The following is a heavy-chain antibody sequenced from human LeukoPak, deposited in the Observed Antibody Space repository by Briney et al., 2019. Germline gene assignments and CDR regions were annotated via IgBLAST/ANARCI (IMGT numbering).Heavy chain of an antibody. J-gene: IGHJ4*02. CDR1: GFTFDDYA. CDR2: ISWNSDNI. Sequence: PGGSLRLSCAASGFTFDDYAMHWVRQAPGKGLEWVSGISWNSDNIGYADSVKGRFTISRDNAKNSLYLQMNSLRTEDTALYYCAKDRDYGGNSGCDYWGQGTLVTVSS. D-gene: IGHD4-23*01. V-gene: IGHV3-9*01. CDR3: AKDRDYGGNSGCDY.